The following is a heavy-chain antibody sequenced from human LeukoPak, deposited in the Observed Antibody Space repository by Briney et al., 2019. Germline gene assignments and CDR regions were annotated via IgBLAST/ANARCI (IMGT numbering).Heavy chain of an antibody. V-gene: IGHV4-39*07. CDR3: ARAGGYYGSGSYYRIAFDI. CDR1: GGSISGSSYY. J-gene: IGHJ3*02. CDR2: IYYSGST. D-gene: IGHD3-10*01. Sequence: SETLSLTCTVSGGSISGSSYYWGWIRQPPGKGLEWIGSIYYSGSTYYNPSLKSRVTISVDRSKNQFSLKLSSVTAADTAVYYCARAGGYYGSGSYYRIAFDIWGQGTMVTVSS.